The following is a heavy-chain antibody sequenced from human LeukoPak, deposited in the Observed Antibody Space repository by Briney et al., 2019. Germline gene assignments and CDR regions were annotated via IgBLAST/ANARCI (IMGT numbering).Heavy chain of an antibody. CDR1: GGSFSGYY. V-gene: IGHV4-34*01. CDR2: INHSGST. D-gene: IGHD6-13*01. Sequence: PSETLSLTGAVYGGSFSGYYWSWIRQPPGKGLEWIGEINHSGSTNYNPSLKSRVTISVDTSKNQFSLKLSSVTAADTAVYYCARGQTMKTRSRIAAAGPTSRSSGMDVWGQGTTVTVSS. J-gene: IGHJ6*02. CDR3: ARGQTMKTRSRIAAAGPTSRSSGMDV.